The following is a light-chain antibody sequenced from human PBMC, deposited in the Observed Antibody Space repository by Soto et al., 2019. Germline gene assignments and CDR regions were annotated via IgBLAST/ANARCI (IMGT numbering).Light chain of an antibody. Sequence: EVVMTQSPATLSVSPGERVTLSCRASESVHRNLAWYQQKPGQGPSLLIYCAFTRATGVPGRFTGSGSGTEFNLTITSLQSDDFRVDHDQHYYNWPPTFGPGTKVESK. CDR3: QHYYNWPPT. V-gene: IGKV3-15*01. CDR1: ESVHRN. CDR2: CAF. J-gene: IGKJ3*01.